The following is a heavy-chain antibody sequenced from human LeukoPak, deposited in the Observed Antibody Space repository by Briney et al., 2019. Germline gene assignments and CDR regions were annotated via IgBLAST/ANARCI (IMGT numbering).Heavy chain of an antibody. Sequence: SETLSLTCTVSGGSISSYYWSWIRQPAGKGLEWIGRIYTSGSTNYNPSLKSRVTISVDTSKNQFSLKLSSATAADTAVYYCARDWVWLQTPNWFDPWGQGTLVTVSS. CDR1: GGSISSYY. CDR3: ARDWVWLQTPNWFDP. D-gene: IGHD5-12*01. J-gene: IGHJ5*02. CDR2: IYTSGST. V-gene: IGHV4-4*07.